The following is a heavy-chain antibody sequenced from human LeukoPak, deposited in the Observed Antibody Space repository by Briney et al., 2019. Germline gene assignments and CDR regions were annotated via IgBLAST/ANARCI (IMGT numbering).Heavy chain of an antibody. Sequence: GGSLRLSCAASVFTVSSNYMSWVRQAPGKGLEWVSVIYSGGSTYYADSVKGRFTIPRDNSKNRLYLQMNSLRAEDTAVYYCASSSWYLLDYWGQGTLVTVSS. V-gene: IGHV3-53*01. CDR1: VFTVSSNY. CDR3: ASSSWYLLDY. CDR2: IYSGGST. D-gene: IGHD6-13*01. J-gene: IGHJ4*02.